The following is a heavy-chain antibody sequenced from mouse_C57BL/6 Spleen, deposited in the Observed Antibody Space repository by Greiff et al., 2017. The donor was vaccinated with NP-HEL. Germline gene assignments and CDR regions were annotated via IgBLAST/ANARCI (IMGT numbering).Heavy chain of an antibody. CDR1: GYTFTDYE. J-gene: IGHJ3*01. Sequence: VQLQQPGAELVRPGASVTLSCKASGYTFTDYEMHWVKQTPVHGLEWIGAIDPDTGGTAYNQKFKGKAILTADKSSSTAYMELRSLTSEDSAVYYCTRDGYYGSSPEVAYWGQGTLVTVAA. CDR2: IDPDTGGT. D-gene: IGHD1-1*01. CDR3: TRDGYYGSSPEVAY. V-gene: IGHV1-15*01.